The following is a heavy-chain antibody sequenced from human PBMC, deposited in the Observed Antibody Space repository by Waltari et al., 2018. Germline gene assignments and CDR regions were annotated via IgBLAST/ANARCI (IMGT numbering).Heavy chain of an antibody. V-gene: IGHV4-59*11. CDR2: IYYSGST. CDR1: GGSISSHY. D-gene: IGHD6-13*01. J-gene: IGHJ5*02. CDR3: ARLSSSWYPSWWGNWFDP. Sequence: QVQLQESGPGLVKPSETLSLTCTVSGGSISSHYWSWIRQPPGKGLEWIGYIYYSGSTNYNPSLKRRVTISVDTSKNQFSLKLSSVTAADTAVYYCARLSSSWYPSWWGNWFDPWGQGTLVTVSS.